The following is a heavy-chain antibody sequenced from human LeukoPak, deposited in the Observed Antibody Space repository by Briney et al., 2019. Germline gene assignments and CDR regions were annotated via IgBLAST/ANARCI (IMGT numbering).Heavy chain of an antibody. V-gene: IGHV3-21*06. J-gene: IGHJ4*02. D-gene: IGHD5-24*01. CDR1: GFTFSDYS. CDR3: ARDQENS. CDR2: ITSSGTYL. Sequence: PGGSLRLSCAASGFTFSDYSMNWVRQAPGKGLKWVSSITSSGTYLYYADSVKGRFTISRDNVKNSLYLQVNSLRAEDTAVYYCARDQENSWGQGTLVTVSS.